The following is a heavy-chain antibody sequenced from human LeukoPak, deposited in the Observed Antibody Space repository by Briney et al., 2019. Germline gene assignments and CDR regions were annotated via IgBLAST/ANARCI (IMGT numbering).Heavy chain of an antibody. J-gene: IGHJ4*02. V-gene: IGHV4-39*07. CDR3: ARLRGGGSYRNFDY. CDR1: GGSISSSSYY. D-gene: IGHD3-16*02. Sequence: SETLSLTCTVSGGSISSSSYYWGWIRQPPGKGLEWIGSIYYSGSTYYNPSLKSRVTISVDTSKNQFSLKLSSVTAADTAVYYCARLRGGGSYRNFDYWGQGTLVTVSS. CDR2: IYYSGST.